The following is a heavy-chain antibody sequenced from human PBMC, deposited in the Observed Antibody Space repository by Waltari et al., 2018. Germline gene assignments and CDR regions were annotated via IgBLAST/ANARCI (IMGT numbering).Heavy chain of an antibody. CDR3: ARGYSSSWIDY. D-gene: IGHD6-13*01. V-gene: IGHV1-3*01. CDR1: GYTFTSYA. CDR2: INAGNGNT. Sequence: QVQLVQSGAEVKKSGASVKVSCKASGYTFTSYAMHWVRQAPGQRLEWMGWINAGNGNTKYSQKFQGRVTITRDTSASTAYMELSSLRSEDTAVYYCARGYSSSWIDYWGQGTLVTVSS. J-gene: IGHJ4*02.